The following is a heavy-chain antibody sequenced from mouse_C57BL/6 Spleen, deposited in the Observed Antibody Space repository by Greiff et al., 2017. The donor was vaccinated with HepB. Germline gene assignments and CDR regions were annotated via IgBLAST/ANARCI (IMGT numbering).Heavy chain of an antibody. J-gene: IGHJ4*01. V-gene: IGHV5-9-1*02. CDR2: ISSGGDYI. CDR3: TRDRGDGYYNAMDY. Sequence: EVHLVESGEGLVKPGGSLKLSCAASGFTFSSYAMSWVRQTPEKRLEWVAYISSGGDYIYYADTVKGRFTISRDNARNTLYLQMSSLKSEDTAMYYCTRDRGDGYYNAMDYWGQGTSVTVSS. D-gene: IGHD2-3*01. CDR1: GFTFSSYA.